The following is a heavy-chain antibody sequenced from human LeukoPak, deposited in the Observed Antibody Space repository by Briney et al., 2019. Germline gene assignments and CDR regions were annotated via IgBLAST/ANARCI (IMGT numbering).Heavy chain of an antibody. J-gene: IGHJ6*02. CDR3: GGGGYNWNGNYGMDV. D-gene: IGHD1-1*01. Sequence: APVKVSCKASGGTFSSYAISWVRQAPGQGLEWMGGIIPIFGTANYAQKFQGRVTITADESTSTAYMELSSPRSEDTAVYYCGGGGYNWNGNYGMDVWGQGTTVTVSS. CDR2: IIPIFGTA. V-gene: IGHV1-69*13. CDR1: GGTFSSYA.